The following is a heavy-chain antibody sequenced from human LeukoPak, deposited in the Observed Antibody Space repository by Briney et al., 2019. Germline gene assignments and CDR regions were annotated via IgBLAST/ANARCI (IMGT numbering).Heavy chain of an antibody. CDR3: ARGGYRSSSAFYYMDV. J-gene: IGHJ6*03. D-gene: IGHD6-6*01. V-gene: IGHV3-53*01. CDR1: GFTVSNNF. Sequence: GGSLRLSCAASGFTVSNNFLTWVRQAPGKGLECVSLIYSGGFTNYADSVRGRFTISRDNSKNTLYLQMNSLRVEDTAIYFCARGGYRSSSAFYYMDVWGRGTTVTVSS. CDR2: IYSGGFT.